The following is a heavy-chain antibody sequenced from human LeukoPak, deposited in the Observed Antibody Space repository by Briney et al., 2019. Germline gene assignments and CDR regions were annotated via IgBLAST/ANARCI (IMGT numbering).Heavy chain of an antibody. CDR1: GYSFTHNW. V-gene: IGHV5-51*01. Sequence: GESLKISCKGSGYSFTHNWIGWVRQMPGKGLEWMGIIHPSDSDTRYSPSFQGQVTISADKSISTAYLQWSSLKASDTAMYYCARIYERSWYFDLWGRGTLITVSS. D-gene: IGHD2/OR15-2a*01. CDR2: IHPSDSDT. J-gene: IGHJ2*01. CDR3: ARIYERSWYFDL.